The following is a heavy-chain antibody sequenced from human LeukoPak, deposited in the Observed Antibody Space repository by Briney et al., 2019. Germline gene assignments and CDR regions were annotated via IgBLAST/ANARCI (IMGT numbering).Heavy chain of an antibody. CDR2: ISKDGSNK. V-gene: IGHV3-30*09. D-gene: IGHD1-7*01. CDR1: GFTFSSYA. J-gene: IGHJ4*02. CDR3: ARLSGTRYYFDY. Sequence: PGGSLRLSCVASGFTFSSYAMHWVRQAPGKGLEWVAVISKDGSNKYYADSVKGRFAISRDNSKNTLYLQMNSLRAEDTAVYYCARLSGTRYYFDYWGQGTLVTVSS.